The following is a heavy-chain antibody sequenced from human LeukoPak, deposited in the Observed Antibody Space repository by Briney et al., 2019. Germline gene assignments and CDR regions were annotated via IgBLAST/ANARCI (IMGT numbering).Heavy chain of an antibody. CDR3: AKDALYSSSWYREDYFDY. D-gene: IGHD6-13*01. V-gene: IGHV3-23*01. J-gene: IGHJ4*02. CDR1: GFTFSNYA. Sequence: GGSLRLSCAAAGFTFSNYAMTWVRQAPGKGLEWVSSISGSGGSTYYADSVKGRFTISRDNSKNTLYLQMYSLRAEDTAVYYCAKDALYSSSWYREDYFDYWGQGTLVTVSS. CDR2: ISGSGGST.